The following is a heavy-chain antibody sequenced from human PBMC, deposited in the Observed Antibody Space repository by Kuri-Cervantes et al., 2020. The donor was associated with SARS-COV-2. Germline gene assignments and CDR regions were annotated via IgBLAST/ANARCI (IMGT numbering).Heavy chain of an antibody. V-gene: IGHV1-18*01. CDR1: GYTFTSYG. D-gene: IGHD2-2*01. Sequence: ASVKVSCKASGYTFTSYGISWVRQAPGQGLEWMGWISAYNGNTNYAQKLQGRVTMTTDTSTSTAYMELRSLRSDDTAVYYCARGLYCSSTSCYPSPWYFDLWGRGTLVTVSS. CDR2: ISAYNGNT. CDR3: ARGLYCSSTSCYPSPWYFDL. J-gene: IGHJ2*01.